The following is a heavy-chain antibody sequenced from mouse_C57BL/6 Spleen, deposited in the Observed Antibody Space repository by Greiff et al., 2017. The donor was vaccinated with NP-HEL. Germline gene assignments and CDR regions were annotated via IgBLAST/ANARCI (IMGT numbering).Heavy chain of an antibody. D-gene: IGHD3-2*02. Sequence: QVQLQQSGAELVKPGASVKISCKASGYAFSSYWMTWVKQRPGKGLEWIGQIYPGDGDTNYNGNFKGKATLTADKASSTAYMQLSSLTSEDSAVYFCARGDSSGYRFAYWGQGTLVTVSA. CDR3: ARGDSSGYRFAY. CDR1: GYAFSSYW. J-gene: IGHJ3*01. CDR2: IYPGDGDT. V-gene: IGHV1-80*01.